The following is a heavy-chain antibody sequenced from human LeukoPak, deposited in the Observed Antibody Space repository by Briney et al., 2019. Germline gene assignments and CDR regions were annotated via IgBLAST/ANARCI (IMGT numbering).Heavy chain of an antibody. D-gene: IGHD1-26*01. CDR2: ISSSSSYI. V-gene: IGHV3-21*01. J-gene: IGHJ4*02. Sequence: GGSRRLSCAASGFTFSSYSMNWVRQAPGKGLEWVSSISSSSSYIYYADSVKGRFTISRDNAKNSLYLQMNSLRAEDTAVYYCASPIVGATTIDYWGQGTLVTVSS. CDR3: ASPIVGATTIDY. CDR1: GFTFSSYS.